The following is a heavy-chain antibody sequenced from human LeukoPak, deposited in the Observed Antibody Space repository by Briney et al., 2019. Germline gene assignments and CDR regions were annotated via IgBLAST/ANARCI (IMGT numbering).Heavy chain of an antibody. J-gene: IGHJ4*02. D-gene: IGHD6-13*01. CDR3: TKVRSGSSSWALRVFDY. Sequence: GGSLSLSCEVSGFTFSSYAMGWVRQLPGGGLEWVSTISPAGGTTYYAESMKGRFTISRDNSKSTLYLQMNSLRVEDTAVYYCTKVRSGSSSWALRVFDYWGQGALVTVSS. CDR2: ISPAGGTT. V-gene: IGHV3-23*01. CDR1: GFTFSSYA.